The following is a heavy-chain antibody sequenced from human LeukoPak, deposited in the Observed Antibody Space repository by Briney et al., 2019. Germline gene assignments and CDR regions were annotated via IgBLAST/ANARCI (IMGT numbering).Heavy chain of an antibody. V-gene: IGHV3-48*03. CDR2: ISSCGSTI. D-gene: IGHD3-10*02. J-gene: IGHJ6*04. CDR3: AELGITMIGGV. CDR1: GFTFSSYA. Sequence: QPGGSLRLSCAAPGFTFSSYAMDWVRPAPGKGPGWVSYISSCGSTIYYADPVKGRLTIARDNAKTSLYLQRSSLRAEDTAVYYCAELGITMIGGVWGKGTTVTISS.